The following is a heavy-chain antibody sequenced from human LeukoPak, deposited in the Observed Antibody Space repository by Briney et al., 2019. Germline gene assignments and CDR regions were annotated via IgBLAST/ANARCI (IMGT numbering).Heavy chain of an antibody. Sequence: PSETLSLTCAVSGASISGSGYYWGWIRQPPGKGLEWIGNIYSSGSTYYNASLQSRVTISIATSKNQFSLRLSSVTAADTAMYYCVKSGGYGLIDYWGQGTRVTVSS. V-gene: IGHV4-39*01. CDR3: VKSGGYGLIDY. CDR1: GASISGSGYY. CDR2: IYSSGST. J-gene: IGHJ4*02. D-gene: IGHD1-26*01.